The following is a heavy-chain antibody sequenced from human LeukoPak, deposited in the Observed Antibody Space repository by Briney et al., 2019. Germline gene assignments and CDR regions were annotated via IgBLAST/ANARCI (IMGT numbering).Heavy chain of an antibody. CDR1: GYTFSSTNYY. V-gene: IGHV1-46*01. CDR2: INPSGGST. J-gene: IGHJ3*02. D-gene: IGHD4-17*01. CDR3: AREPTATTWGLVDAFDI. Sequence: ASVKVSCKASGYTFSSTNYYIHWVRQAPGQGLEWMGMINPSGGSTSYAQEFQGRVTMIREMSTSTVYMEMSSLRSEDTAIYYCAREPTATTWGLVDAFDIWGQGTMVTVSS.